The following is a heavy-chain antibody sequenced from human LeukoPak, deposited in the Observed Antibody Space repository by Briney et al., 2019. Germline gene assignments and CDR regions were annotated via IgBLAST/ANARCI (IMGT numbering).Heavy chain of an antibody. V-gene: IGHV4-59*01. Sequence: SENLSRNCTVSAASISSYYWSWIRQPQGKGLEWIGYIYDSGSTNYNPSFKSRLTISVDTSNNQFSLKLSSVTAADTAVYYCARGSVTTYYFYGMDVWGKGTTVTVSS. D-gene: IGHD4-17*01. CDR1: AASISSYY. J-gene: IGHJ6*04. CDR3: ARGSVTTYYFYGMDV. CDR2: IYDSGST.